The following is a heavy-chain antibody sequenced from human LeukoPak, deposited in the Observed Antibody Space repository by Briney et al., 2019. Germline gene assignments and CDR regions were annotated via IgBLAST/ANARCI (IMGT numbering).Heavy chain of an antibody. J-gene: IGHJ4*02. CDR3: ARDMMGSGSYLFDY. V-gene: IGHV3-21*01. Sequence: TGGSLRLSCAASGFTVSSNYMSWVRQAPGKGLEWVSSISSSSSYIYYADSVKGRFTISRDNAKNSLYLQMNSLRAEDTAVYYCARDMMGSGSYLFDYWGQGTLVTVSS. CDR1: GFTVSSNY. D-gene: IGHD3-10*01. CDR2: ISSSSSYI.